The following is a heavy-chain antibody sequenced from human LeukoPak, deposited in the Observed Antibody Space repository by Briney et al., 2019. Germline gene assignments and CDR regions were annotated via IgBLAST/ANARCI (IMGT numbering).Heavy chain of an antibody. CDR1: GYTFTSYD. D-gene: IGHD2-2*01. Sequence: ASVKVSCKASGYTFTSYDINWVRQAPGQGLEWMGWINPNSGGTNYAQKFQGRVTMTRDTSISTAYMELSRLRSDDTAVYYCAREPQDIVVVPAAIHYYYYGMDVWGQGTTVTVSS. J-gene: IGHJ6*02. V-gene: IGHV1-2*02. CDR2: INPNSGGT. CDR3: AREPQDIVVVPAAIHYYYYGMDV.